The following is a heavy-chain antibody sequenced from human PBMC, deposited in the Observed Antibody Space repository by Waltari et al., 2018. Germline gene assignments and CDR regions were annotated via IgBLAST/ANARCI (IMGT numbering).Heavy chain of an antibody. CDR3: ARGGYSSSWYRFD. D-gene: IGHD6-13*01. J-gene: IGHJ4*02. CDR2: MNPNSGNT. Sequence: QVQLVQSGAEVKKPGASVKVSCKASGYTFTSYDHNWVRKATGQGLEWMGWMNPNSGNTNYAQKLQGRVTMTTDTSTSTAYMELRSLRSDDTTVYYCARGGYSSSWYRFDWGQGTLVTVSS. V-gene: IGHV1-8*01. CDR1: GYTFTSYD.